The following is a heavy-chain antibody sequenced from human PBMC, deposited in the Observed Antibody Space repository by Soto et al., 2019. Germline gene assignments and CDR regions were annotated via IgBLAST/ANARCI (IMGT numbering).Heavy chain of an antibody. CDR1: GFTFSSYA. CDR3: AKVFDSNWLYFDY. Sequence: GGSLRLSCAASGFTFSSYAMSWVRQAPGKGLEWVSAISGSGGSTYYADSVKGRFTISRDNSKNTLYLQMNSLRAEATAVYYCAKVFDSNWLYFDYWGQGTLVTVSS. V-gene: IGHV3-23*01. CDR2: ISGSGGST. J-gene: IGHJ4*02. D-gene: IGHD3-9*01.